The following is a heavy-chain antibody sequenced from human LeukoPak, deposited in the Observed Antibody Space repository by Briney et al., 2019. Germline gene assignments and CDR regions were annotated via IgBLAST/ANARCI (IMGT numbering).Heavy chain of an antibody. CDR3: AKDLNPYGDYPFDY. CDR1: GFTFSSYS. CDR2: ISGSGGST. Sequence: GGSLRLSCAASGFTFSSYSMNWVRQAPGKGLEWVSAISGSGGSTYYADSVKGRFTISRDNSKNTLYLRMNSLRAEDTAVYYCAKDLNPYGDYPFDYWGQGTLVTVSS. D-gene: IGHD4-17*01. V-gene: IGHV3-23*01. J-gene: IGHJ4*02.